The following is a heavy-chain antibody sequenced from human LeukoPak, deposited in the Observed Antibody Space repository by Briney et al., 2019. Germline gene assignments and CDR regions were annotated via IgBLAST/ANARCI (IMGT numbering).Heavy chain of an antibody. CDR2: IYHGGST. D-gene: IGHD6-13*01. V-gene: IGHV4-38-2*02. CDR1: GYSISSGYY. J-gene: IGHJ5*02. Sequence: SETLSLTCTVSGYSISSGYYWGWIRQPPGKGLEWFGSIYHGGSTYYNPSLKSRFTISVDTSKNPFSLDLSCVTAADTAVYYCARDPIAAAGNWFDPWGQGTLVTVSS. CDR3: ARDPIAAAGNWFDP.